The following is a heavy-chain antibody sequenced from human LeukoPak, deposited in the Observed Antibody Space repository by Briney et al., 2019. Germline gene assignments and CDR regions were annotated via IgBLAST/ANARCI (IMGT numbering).Heavy chain of an antibody. J-gene: IGHJ4*02. CDR3: VRHDFWSGFKGGDY. CDR1: GFTFYNYG. Sequence: GGSLRLSCAASGFTFYNYGMSWVRHVPGKGLEWVSSINANGGSTAYADSVKGRFTISRDNAKNSLYLQMNSLRAEDTAFYYCVRHDFWSGFKGGDYWGQGTLVTVPS. CDR2: INANGGST. V-gene: IGHV3-20*04. D-gene: IGHD3-3*01.